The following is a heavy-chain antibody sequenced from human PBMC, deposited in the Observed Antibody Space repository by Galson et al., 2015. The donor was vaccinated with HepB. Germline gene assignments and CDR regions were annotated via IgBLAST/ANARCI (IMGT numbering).Heavy chain of an antibody. CDR2: FDPEDGET. J-gene: IGHJ6*02. D-gene: IGHD2-8*01. CDR1: GYTLTELS. Sequence: SVKVSCKVSGYTLTELSMHWVRQAPGKGLEWMGGFDPEDGETIYAQKFQGRVTMTEDTSTDTAYMELSSLRSEDTAVYYCATEILMVYTTPYGMDVWGQGTTVTVSS. CDR3: ATEILMVYTTPYGMDV. V-gene: IGHV1-24*01.